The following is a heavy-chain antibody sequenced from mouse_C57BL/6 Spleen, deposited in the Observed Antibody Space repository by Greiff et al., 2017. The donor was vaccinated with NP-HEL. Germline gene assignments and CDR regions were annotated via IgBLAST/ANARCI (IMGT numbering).Heavy chain of an antibody. V-gene: IGHV1-7*01. CDR1: GYTFTSYW. D-gene: IGHD2-3*01. CDR3: ARAYDGYYVESYYFDD. J-gene: IGHJ2*01. Sequence: QVQLQQSGAELAKPGASVKLSCKASGYTFTSYWMHWVKQRPGQGLEWIGYINPSSGYTKYNQKFKDKATLTADKSSSTAYMQLSSLTYKDSAVYYCARAYDGYYVESYYFDDRGQGTTLTVSS. CDR2: INPSSGYT.